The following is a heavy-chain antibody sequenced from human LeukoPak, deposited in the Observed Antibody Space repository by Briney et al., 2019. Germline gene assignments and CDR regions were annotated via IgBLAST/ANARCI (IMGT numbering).Heavy chain of an antibody. V-gene: IGHV3-23*01. CDR2: ISASGGTT. J-gene: IGHJ5*02. CDR3: AKEPREYCSSTSCPNWFDL. CDR1: GFPFNSYA. Sequence: QSGGSLRLSCAPSGFPFNSYAMSCVPHAPGKGLECVSAISASGGTTYYADSVKGRFTISRDNSENTLFLQMNSLRAEDMAVYYCAKEPREYCSSTSCPNWFDLWGQGTLVTVSS. D-gene: IGHD2-2*01.